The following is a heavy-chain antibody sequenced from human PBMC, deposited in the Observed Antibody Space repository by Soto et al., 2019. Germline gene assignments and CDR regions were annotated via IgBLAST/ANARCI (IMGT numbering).Heavy chain of an antibody. J-gene: IGHJ4*02. V-gene: IGHV3-30-3*01. Sequence: QVQLVESGGRVVQPGSSLRLSCADSGFTFSNFAMHWVRQTPGKGLEWVAVISNDGTKKVYADSVKGRFTISRDNSKNILYREMNTLRTEDTAVYYCATIILLYWGQGTLVTVSS. CDR1: GFTFSNFA. CDR3: ATIILLY. D-gene: IGHD3-10*01. CDR2: ISNDGTKK.